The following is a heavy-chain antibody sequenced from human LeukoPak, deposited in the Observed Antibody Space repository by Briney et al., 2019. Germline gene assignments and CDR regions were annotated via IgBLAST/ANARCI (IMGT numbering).Heavy chain of an antibody. Sequence: GESLKISCKGSGYIFTIYWIAWVRQMPGKGLEWMGIIYPGDSDTRYSPSFQGQVTISADKSNSTAYLQWSSLKASDTAIYYCARGHSYGLRYYFDYWGQRTLVTFSS. J-gene: IGHJ4*02. CDR3: ARGHSYGLRYYFDY. CDR2: IYPGDSDT. D-gene: IGHD5-18*01. CDR1: GYIFTIYW. V-gene: IGHV5-51*01.